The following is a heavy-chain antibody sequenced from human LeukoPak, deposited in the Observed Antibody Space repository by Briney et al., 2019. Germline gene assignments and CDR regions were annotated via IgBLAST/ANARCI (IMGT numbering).Heavy chain of an antibody. D-gene: IGHD1-7*01. V-gene: IGHV4-31*03. Sequence: SETLSLTCTVSGGSISSGGYYWSWIRQHPGKGLEWTGYIYYSGSTCYNPSLKSRVTISVDTSKNQFSLKLSSVTAADTAVYYCARSQTIDGYHYYYGMDVWGQGTTVTVSS. CDR2: IYYSGST. J-gene: IGHJ6*02. CDR3: ARSQTIDGYHYYYGMDV. CDR1: GGSISSGGYY.